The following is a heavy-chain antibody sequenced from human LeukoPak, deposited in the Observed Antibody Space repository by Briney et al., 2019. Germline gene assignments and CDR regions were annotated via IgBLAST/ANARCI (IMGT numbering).Heavy chain of an antibody. J-gene: IGHJ3*02. CDR1: GFTFSDYY. CDR2: ISSSGSTT. D-gene: IGHD2-2*01. V-gene: IGHV3-11*01. Sequence: PGGSLRLSCAASGFTFSDYYMSWIRQAPGKGLEWVSYISSSGSTTYYADSVKGRFTISRDNAKNSLYLQMNSLRAEDTAVYYCARDIIVQGTSWNAFDIWGQGTMVTVSS. CDR3: ARDIIVQGTSWNAFDI.